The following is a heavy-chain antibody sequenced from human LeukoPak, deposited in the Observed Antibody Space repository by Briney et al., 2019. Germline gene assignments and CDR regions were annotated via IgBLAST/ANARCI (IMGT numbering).Heavy chain of an antibody. Sequence: GRSLRLSCAASGFTFSSYGMHWVRQAPGKGLEWVAVIWYDGSSKYYADSVKGRFTISRDNSKNTLYLQMNSLRAEDTAVYYCVKGGGLVYGAFDYWGQGTLVTVSS. D-gene: IGHD5/OR15-5a*01. CDR2: IWYDGSSK. CDR3: VKGGGLVYGAFDY. CDR1: GFTFSSYG. V-gene: IGHV3-33*06. J-gene: IGHJ4*02.